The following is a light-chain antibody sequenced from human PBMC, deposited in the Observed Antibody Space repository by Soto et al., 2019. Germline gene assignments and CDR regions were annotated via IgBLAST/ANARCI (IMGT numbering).Light chain of an antibody. CDR2: DAS. J-gene: IGKJ5*01. CDR1: PCVSTY. V-gene: IGKV3-11*01. Sequence: LIQSAAALSLSPGENATLSCKASPCVSTYSAWYQQEPGQAPRLLMYDASNRATGIPARFSGSGSETDFTLTISSLGPEDFAVYSCQQRSNWLIPFGQGTLLE. CDR3: QQRSNWLIP.